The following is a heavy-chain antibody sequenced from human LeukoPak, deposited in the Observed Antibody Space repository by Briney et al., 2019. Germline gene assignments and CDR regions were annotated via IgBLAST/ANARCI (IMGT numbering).Heavy chain of an antibody. V-gene: IGHV3-30*18. CDR1: GFTFSSYG. D-gene: IGHD4-17*01. CDR2: IAYDGSNK. J-gene: IGHJ4*02. CDR3: AKDRTRAYGDPRYNFDY. Sequence: GGSLRLSCAASGFTFSSYGMHWVRQAPSKGLEWVAVIAYDGSNKYSADSVKGRFTISRDNSKNTLFLQMNSLRAEDTAVYYCAKDRTRAYGDPRYNFDYWGQGILATVSS.